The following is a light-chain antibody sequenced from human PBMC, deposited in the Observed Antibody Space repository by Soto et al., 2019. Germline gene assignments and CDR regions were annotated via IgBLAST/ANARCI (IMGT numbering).Light chain of an antibody. V-gene: IGKV1-5*01. CDR1: QSISSW. CDR3: QQYNTYRT. CDR2: DAS. Sequence: DIQMTQSPSTLSASVGDRVTITCRASQSISSWLAWYQQKPGKAPKLLIYDASSLESGVPSRFSGSRSGTEFTITISSLQPDDFATYYCQQYNTYRTFGQGTKV. J-gene: IGKJ1*01.